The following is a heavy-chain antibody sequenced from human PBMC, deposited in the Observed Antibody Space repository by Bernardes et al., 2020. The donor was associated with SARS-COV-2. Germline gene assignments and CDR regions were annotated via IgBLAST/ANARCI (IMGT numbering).Heavy chain of an antibody. CDR1: GFTFSSYS. Sequence: GGSLRLSCAASGFTFSSYSMNWVRQAPGKGLEWVSYISSSSSTIYYADSVKGRFTISRDNAKNSLYLQMNSLRDEDTAVYYCANGGGYYNVWSGYYHAPYYYYVIEVWGQGTMVTVTS. CDR3: ANGGGYYNVWSGYYHAPYYYYVIEV. CDR2: ISSSSSTI. J-gene: IGHJ6*02. V-gene: IGHV3-48*02. D-gene: IGHD3-3*01.